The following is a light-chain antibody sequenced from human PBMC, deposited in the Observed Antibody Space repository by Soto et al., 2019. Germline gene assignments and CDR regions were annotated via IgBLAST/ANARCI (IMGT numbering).Light chain of an antibody. CDR3: QQYGSSPGT. CDR2: DTS. CDR1: QNVRDSY. J-gene: IGKJ1*01. V-gene: IGKV3-20*01. Sequence: EIVLTQSPGTLSLSPGERATLSCRASQNVRDSYLAWYQQKPGQAPSLLLYDTSTRATGVPDRFSGRGSGTDFALTIIRVEPEEFALYFCQQYGSSPGTFGQGTKVEI.